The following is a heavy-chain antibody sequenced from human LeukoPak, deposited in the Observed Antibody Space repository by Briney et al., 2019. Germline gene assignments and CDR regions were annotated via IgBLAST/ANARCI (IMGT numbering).Heavy chain of an antibody. J-gene: IGHJ4*02. Sequence: ASVNVSCKASGYTFTSYGISWVRQAPGQGLEWMGWISAYNGNTNYAQKLQGRVTMTTDTSTSTAYMELRSLRSDDTAVYYCARDPPYSSSSLFDYWGQGTLVTVSS. CDR1: GYTFTSYG. CDR2: ISAYNGNT. CDR3: ARDPPYSSSSLFDY. V-gene: IGHV1-18*01. D-gene: IGHD6-6*01.